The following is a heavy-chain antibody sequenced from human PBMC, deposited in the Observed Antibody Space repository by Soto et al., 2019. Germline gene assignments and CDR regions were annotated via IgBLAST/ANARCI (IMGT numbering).Heavy chain of an antibody. CDR3: ARFLGGSSTFDY. CDR1: GLTFSSYA. V-gene: IGHV3-48*01. D-gene: IGHD1-26*01. J-gene: IGHJ4*02. CDR2: ISSSGSSI. Sequence: PGGSLRLSCAASGLTFSSYAMNWVRQPPGKGLEWLSYISSSGSSIYYADSVRGRFTVSRDNAKNSLYLQMNSLRAEDTAVYYCARFLGGSSTFDYWGQGTLVTVSS.